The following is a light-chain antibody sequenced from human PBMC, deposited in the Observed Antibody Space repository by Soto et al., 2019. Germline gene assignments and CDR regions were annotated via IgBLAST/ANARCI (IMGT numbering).Light chain of an antibody. CDR2: GAS. J-gene: IGKJ1*01. V-gene: IGKV3-15*01. CDR3: QQYEAVVT. CDR1: QSVSSN. Sequence: EIVMTHSPATLSVSPGERATLSCRASQSVSSNLAWYQQKPGQAPRLLIYGASTRATGIPARFSGSGSATEFTLTISRLAPEDVAVYYCQQYEAVVTFGQGTKVDIK.